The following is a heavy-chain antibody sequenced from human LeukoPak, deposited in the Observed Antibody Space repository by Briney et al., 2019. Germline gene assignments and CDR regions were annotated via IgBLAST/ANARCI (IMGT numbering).Heavy chain of an antibody. CDR3: ASDQGYSYGYVGAFDI. Sequence: SETLSLTCAVSGGSISSSNWWSWVRQPPGKGLEWIGYIYHSGSTYYNPSLKSRVTISVDRSKNQFSLKLSSVTAADTAVYYCASDQGYSYGYVGAFDIWGQGTMVTVSS. J-gene: IGHJ3*02. CDR2: IYHSGST. V-gene: IGHV4-4*02. D-gene: IGHD5-18*01. CDR1: GGSISSSNW.